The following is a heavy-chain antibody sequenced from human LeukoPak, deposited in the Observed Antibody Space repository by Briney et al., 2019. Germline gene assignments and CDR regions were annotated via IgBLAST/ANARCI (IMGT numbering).Heavy chain of an antibody. CDR2: IKQDGSEK. Sequence: PGGSLRLSCAASGFTFSSYWMSWVRQAPGKGLEWVANIKQDGSEKYYVDSVRGRFTISRDNAKNSLYLQMNSLRAEETAVYYCARSAVAGRYYFDYWGQGTLVTVSS. V-gene: IGHV3-7*01. CDR1: GFTFSSYW. D-gene: IGHD6-19*01. J-gene: IGHJ4*02. CDR3: ARSAVAGRYYFDY.